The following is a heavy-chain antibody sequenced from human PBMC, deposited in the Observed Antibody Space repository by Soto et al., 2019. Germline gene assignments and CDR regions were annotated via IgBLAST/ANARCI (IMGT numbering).Heavy chain of an antibody. CDR2: IYYSGST. V-gene: IGHV4-39*01. D-gene: IGHD1-26*01. J-gene: IGHJ6*02. Sequence: SETLCLTLTVSFGSTSSSIYFSGWIGQPPGKGLEWIGSIYYSGSTYYNPSLKSRVTISVDTSKNQFSLKLSSVTAADTAVYYCARRVKNRGGLYYYGMDVWGQGTTVT. CDR3: ARRVKNRGGLYYYGMDV. CDR1: FGSTSSSIYF.